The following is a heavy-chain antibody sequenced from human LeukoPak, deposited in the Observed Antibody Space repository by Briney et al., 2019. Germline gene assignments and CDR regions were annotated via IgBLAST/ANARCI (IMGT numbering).Heavy chain of an antibody. CDR3: ASILQWPKKGDYYYGMDV. V-gene: IGHV4-39*01. J-gene: IGHJ6*02. CDR1: GGSISSSSYY. D-gene: IGHD2-15*01. CDR2: IYYSGST. Sequence: SETLSLTCTVSGGSISSSSYYWGWIRQPPGKGLEWIGSIYYSGSTYYNPSLKSRVTISVDTSKNQFSLKLSSVTAADTAVYYCASILQWPKKGDYYYGMDVWGQGTTVTVSS.